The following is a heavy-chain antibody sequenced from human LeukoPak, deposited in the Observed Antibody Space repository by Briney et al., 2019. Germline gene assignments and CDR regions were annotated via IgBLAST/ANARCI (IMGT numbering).Heavy chain of an antibody. CDR2: INWNGGST. Sequence: PGGSLRLSCAASGFTFDDYGMSWVRQAPGKGLEWFSGINWNGGSTGYADSVKGRFTISRDNAKNSLYLQMNSLRAEDTALYYCARVGGYSYGLDYFDYWGQGTLVTVSS. CDR3: ARVGGYSYGLDYFDY. CDR1: GFTFDDYG. V-gene: IGHV3-20*04. D-gene: IGHD5-18*01. J-gene: IGHJ4*02.